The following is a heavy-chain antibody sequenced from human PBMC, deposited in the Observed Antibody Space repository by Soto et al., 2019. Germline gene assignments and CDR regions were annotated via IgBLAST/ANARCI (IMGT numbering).Heavy chain of an antibody. CDR2: IWYDGSNK. J-gene: IGHJ4*02. D-gene: IGHD4-17*01. Sequence: QVQLVESGGGVVQPGRSLRLSCAASGFTFSSYGMHWVRQAPGKGLEWVAVIWYDGSNKYYADFVKGRFTISRDNSKNTLYLQMNSLRAEDTAVYYCARAYGHVDYWGQGTLVTVSS. CDR3: ARAYGHVDY. CDR1: GFTFSSYG. V-gene: IGHV3-33*01.